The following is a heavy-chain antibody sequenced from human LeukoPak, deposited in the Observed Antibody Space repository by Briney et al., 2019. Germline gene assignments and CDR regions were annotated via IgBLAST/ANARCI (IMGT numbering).Heavy chain of an antibody. CDR3: ARDPCSGGSCYLDY. D-gene: IGHD2-15*01. J-gene: IGHJ4*02. CDR2: IWYDGSNK. CDR1: GFTFSSYG. Sequence: GRSLRLSCAASGFTFSSYGMHWVRQAPGKGLEWVAVIWYDGSNKYYADSVKGRFTISRDNSKNTLYLQMNSLRAEDTAVYYCARDPCSGGSCYLDYWGQGTLVTVSS. V-gene: IGHV3-33*01.